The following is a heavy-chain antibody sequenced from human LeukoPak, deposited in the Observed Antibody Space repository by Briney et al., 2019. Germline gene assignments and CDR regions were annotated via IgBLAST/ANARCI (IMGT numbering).Heavy chain of an antibody. CDR2: ISGSGGST. V-gene: IGHV3-23*01. CDR1: GFTFSSYA. Sequence: PGGSLRLSCAASGFTFSSYAMSWVRQAPGKGLEWISAISGSGGSTYYADSVKGRSTISRDNSKNTLYLQMNSLRAEDTAVYYCATLYYSNSYRDPIDIWGQGTMVTVSS. D-gene: IGHD3-10*01. J-gene: IGHJ3*02. CDR3: ATLYYSNSYRDPIDI.